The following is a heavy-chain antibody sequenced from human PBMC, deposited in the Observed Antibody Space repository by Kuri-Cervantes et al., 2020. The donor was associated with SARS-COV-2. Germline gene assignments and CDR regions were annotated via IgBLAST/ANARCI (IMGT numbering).Heavy chain of an antibody. CDR2: IRSKAYGGTT. D-gene: IGHD3-3*01. J-gene: IGHJ4*02. Sequence: GESLKISCAASGFTFSNYAMSWVRQAPGKGLEWVGFIRSKAYGGTTEYAASVKGRFTISRDDSKSIAYLQMNSLKTEDTAVYYCTRRDFWSGYYPDYWGQGTLVTVSS. CDR1: GFTFSNYA. V-gene: IGHV3-49*04. CDR3: TRRDFWSGYYPDY.